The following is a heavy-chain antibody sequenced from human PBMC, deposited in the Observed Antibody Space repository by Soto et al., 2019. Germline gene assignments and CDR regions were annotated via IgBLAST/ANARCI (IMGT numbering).Heavy chain of an antibody. J-gene: IGHJ5*02. Sequence: GESLKISCKGSGYSFTSYWIGWVRQMPGKGLEWMGIIYPGDSDTRYSPSFQGQVTISADKSISTAYLQWSSLKASDTAMYYCARHEAIAAAIRFGFDPWGQGTLVTVSS. CDR1: GYSFTSYW. V-gene: IGHV5-51*01. CDR3: ARHEAIAAAIRFGFDP. CDR2: IYPGDSDT. D-gene: IGHD6-25*01.